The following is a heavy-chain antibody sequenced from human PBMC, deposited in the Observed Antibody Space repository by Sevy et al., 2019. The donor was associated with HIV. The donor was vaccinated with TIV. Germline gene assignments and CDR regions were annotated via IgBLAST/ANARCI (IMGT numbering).Heavy chain of an antibody. CDR1: GITFSTSV. CDR2: ISGDTYYT. V-gene: IGHV3-21*01. Sequence: GGSLRLSCNASGITFSTSVMNWVRQSPDRGLEWVSSISGDTYYTHYADSMRGRFIVSRDNAKNSLFLEINSLTVEDTAVYYCTRASLLGYCSTTSCYYAFDIWGPGTVVTVSS. J-gene: IGHJ3*02. CDR3: TRASLLGYCSTTSCYYAFDI. D-gene: IGHD2-2*01.